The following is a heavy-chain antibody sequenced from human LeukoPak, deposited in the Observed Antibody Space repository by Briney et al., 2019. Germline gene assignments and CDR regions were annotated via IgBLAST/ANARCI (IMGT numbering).Heavy chain of an antibody. Sequence: GVSLRRSCAASGFTFSSYAMSGVRQAPGKGLEWVSAISGSGGSTYYADSVKGRFTISRDNSKNTLYLQMNSLRAEDTAVYYCANSVYGSVDYWGQGTLVTVSP. J-gene: IGHJ4*02. CDR1: GFTFSSYA. V-gene: IGHV3-23*01. CDR3: ANSVYGSVDY. CDR2: ISGSGGST. D-gene: IGHD3-10*01.